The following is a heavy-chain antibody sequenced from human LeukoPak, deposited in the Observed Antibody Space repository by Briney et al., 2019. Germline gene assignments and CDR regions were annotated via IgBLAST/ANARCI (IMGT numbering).Heavy chain of an antibody. D-gene: IGHD2-2*01. CDR2: IYYSGTT. J-gene: IGHJ5*02. V-gene: IGHV4-61*01. CDR3: ARDRGSGYCSSTSCPTYNWYDP. CDR1: GGSVSSGSYY. Sequence: PSETLSLTCTVSGGSVSSGSYYWSWHRQPPGKGLEWIGYIYYSGTTNYNPSLKSLVTISVDTSKNQFSLKLSSVTAADTAVYYCARDRGSGYCSSTSCPTYNWYDPWGQGTLVTVSS.